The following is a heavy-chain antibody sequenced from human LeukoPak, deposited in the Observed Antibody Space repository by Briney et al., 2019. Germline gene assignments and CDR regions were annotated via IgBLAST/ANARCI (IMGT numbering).Heavy chain of an antibody. V-gene: IGHV3-11*01. CDR3: ARDITGTPEHFDY. Sequence: GGSLRLSCAASGFTFSDYYMSWIRQAPGKGLEWVSYISSSGSTIYYADSVKGRFTISRDNAKNSLYLQMNSLRSDDTAVYYCARDITGTPEHFDYWGQGTLVTVSS. J-gene: IGHJ4*02. CDR1: GFTFSDYY. CDR2: ISSSGSTI. D-gene: IGHD1-7*01.